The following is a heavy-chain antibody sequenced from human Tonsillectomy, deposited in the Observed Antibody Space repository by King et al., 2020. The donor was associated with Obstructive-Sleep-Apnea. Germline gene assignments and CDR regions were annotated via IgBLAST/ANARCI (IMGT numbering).Heavy chain of an antibody. Sequence: QLQESGPGLVKPSETLSLTCTVSGGSISSNYWSWIRQFAGKGLEWIGRINTSGNTNYNPSLKSRIAMSVDTSKNQFSLKLSSVTAADTAVYYCARQSWGAVADNWFDPWGQGTLVTVSS. CDR1: GGSISSNY. J-gene: IGHJ5*02. V-gene: IGHV4-4*07. D-gene: IGHD6-19*01. CDR2: INTSGNT. CDR3: ARQSWGAVADNWFDP.